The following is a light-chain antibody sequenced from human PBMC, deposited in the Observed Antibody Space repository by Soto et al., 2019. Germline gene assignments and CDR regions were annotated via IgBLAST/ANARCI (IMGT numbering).Light chain of an antibody. CDR1: SSDVGSYNL. V-gene: IGLV2-23*01. CDR2: EGS. J-gene: IGLJ1*01. CDR3: CSYAGSSTYV. Sequence: QSVLTQPASVSGSPGQSITISCTGTSSDVGSYNLVSWYQQHPGKAPKLMIYEGSKRPSGVSNRFSGSKSGNTASLTISGLQAEDEADHYCCSYAGSSTYVFGTGTKV.